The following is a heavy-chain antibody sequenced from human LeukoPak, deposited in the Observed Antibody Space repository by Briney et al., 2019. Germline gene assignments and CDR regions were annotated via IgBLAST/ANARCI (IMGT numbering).Heavy chain of an antibody. Sequence: GGSLRLSCAASGLTFSKYSMTWVRQAPGKGLEWVSFIDTSSTTMYYTDSVKGRFTISRDNAKNSLYLQMNSLKVEDTAIYYCARVADGYNPWRDYFDYWGQGTLVTVSS. J-gene: IGHJ4*02. CDR2: IDTSSTTM. D-gene: IGHD5-24*01. CDR3: ARVADGYNPWRDYFDY. CDR1: GLTFSKYS. V-gene: IGHV3-48*04.